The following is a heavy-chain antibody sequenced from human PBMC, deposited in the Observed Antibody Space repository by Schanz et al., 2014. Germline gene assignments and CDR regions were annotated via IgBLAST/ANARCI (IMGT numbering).Heavy chain of an antibody. CDR2: INPDSGGT. V-gene: IGHV1-2*02. J-gene: IGHJ6*02. CDR3: ASDFWSGYSHYYYGLDV. Sequence: QVQLVQSGSELTRPGASVKVSCKASGYTLTAYYMHWVRQAPGQGLEWMGWINPDSGGTNYAQKFQGRVTMTRDMSINTAYMELSRLRSDDSAVYYCASDFWSGYSHYYYGLDVWGQGTTVTVSS. CDR1: GYTLTAYY. D-gene: IGHD3-3*01.